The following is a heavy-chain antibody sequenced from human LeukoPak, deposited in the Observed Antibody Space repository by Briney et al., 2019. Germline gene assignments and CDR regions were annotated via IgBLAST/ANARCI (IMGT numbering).Heavy chain of an antibody. CDR1: GGTFSSYA. CDR3: ARVAPPGYSNYVDYFDY. D-gene: IGHD4-11*01. J-gene: IGHJ4*02. CDR2: IIPIFGTA. Sequence: SVKVSCKASGGTFSSYAISWVRQAPGQGLEWMGGIIPIFGTANYAQKFQGRVTITADESTSTAYMELSSLRSEDTAVYYCARVAPPGYSNYVDYFDYWGQGTLVTVSS. V-gene: IGHV1-69*13.